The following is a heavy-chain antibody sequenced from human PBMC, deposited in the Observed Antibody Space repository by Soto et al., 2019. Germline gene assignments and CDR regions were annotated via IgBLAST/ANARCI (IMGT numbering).Heavy chain of an antibody. V-gene: IGHV4-34*01. J-gene: IGHJ6*03. CDR1: GGSFSGYY. Sequence: SETLSLTCAVYGGSFSGYYWSWIRQPPGKGLGWIGEINHSGSTNYNPSLKSRVTISVDTSKNQFSLKLSSVTAADTAVYYCAREISCSSTSCLGHYYYYYYMDVWGKGTTVTVSS. D-gene: IGHD2-2*01. CDR2: INHSGST. CDR3: AREISCSSTSCLGHYYYYYYMDV.